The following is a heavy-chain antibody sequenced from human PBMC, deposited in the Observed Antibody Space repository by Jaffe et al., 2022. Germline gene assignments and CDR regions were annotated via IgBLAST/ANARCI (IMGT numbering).Heavy chain of an antibody. Sequence: QVQLQESGPGLVKPSETLSLTCTVSGGSISSYYWSWIRQPPGKGLEWIGYIYYSGSTNYNPSLKSRVTISVDTSKNQFSLKLSSVTAADTAVYYCARGHMYDFWSGYWVPNWFDPWGQGTLVTVSS. CDR1: GGSISSYY. CDR3: ARGHMYDFWSGYWVPNWFDP. CDR2: IYYSGST. D-gene: IGHD3-3*01. J-gene: IGHJ5*02. V-gene: IGHV4-59*01.